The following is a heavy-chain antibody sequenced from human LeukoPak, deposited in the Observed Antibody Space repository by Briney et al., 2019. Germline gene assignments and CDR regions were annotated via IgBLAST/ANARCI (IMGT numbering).Heavy chain of an antibody. J-gene: IGHJ6*02. CDR1: GFTFRSFA. D-gene: IGHD3-9*01. CDR3: ARDRRYFDGWLSYGMDV. CDR2: TSSTSTTI. V-gene: IGHV3-48*04. Sequence: GGSLRLSCTASGFTFRSFAMNWVRQAPGKGLEWVSYTSSTSTTIYYADSVKGRFTISRDNAKNSLYLQMNSLRAEDTAVYYCARDRRYFDGWLSYGMDVWGQGTTVTVSS.